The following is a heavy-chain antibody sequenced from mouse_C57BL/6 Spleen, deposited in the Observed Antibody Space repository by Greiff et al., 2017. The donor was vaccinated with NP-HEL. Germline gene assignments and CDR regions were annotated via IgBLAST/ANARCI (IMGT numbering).Heavy chain of an antibody. CDR1: GFNIKDYY. V-gene: IGHV14-2*01. CDR3: ARSYYGSTGYFDY. J-gene: IGHJ2*01. CDR2: IVPEDGET. Sequence: VQLQQSGAELVKPGASVKLSCTASGFNIKDYYMHWVKQRTEQGLEWIGRIVPEDGETKYAPKFQGKATITADTSSNPASLQLSSLTSEDTAVYYCARSYYGSTGYFDYWGQGTTLTVSS. D-gene: IGHD1-1*01.